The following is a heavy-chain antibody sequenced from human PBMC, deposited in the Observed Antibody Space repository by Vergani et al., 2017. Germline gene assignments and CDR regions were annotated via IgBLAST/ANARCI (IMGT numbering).Heavy chain of an antibody. D-gene: IGHD6-19*01. J-gene: IGHJ4*02. CDR2: ISAYNGNT. Sequence: QVQLVQSGAEVKKPGASVKVSCKASGYTFSTYGISWVRQAPGQGLEWMGWISAYNGNTNYPEKFQGRLTMTTDTSTRTDYMELRSLRSDDTAVYYCAREQWLPIDYFDYWGQGTLVTVSS. CDR1: GYTFSTYG. V-gene: IGHV1-18*01. CDR3: AREQWLPIDYFDY.